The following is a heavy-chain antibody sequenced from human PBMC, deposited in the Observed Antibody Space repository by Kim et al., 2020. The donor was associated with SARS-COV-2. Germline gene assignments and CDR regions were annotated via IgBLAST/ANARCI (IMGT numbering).Heavy chain of an antibody. D-gene: IGHD3-10*01. J-gene: IGHJ4*02. Sequence: SETLSLTCTVSGGSISSSSYYWGWIRQPPGKGLEWIGSIYYSGSTYYNPSLKSRVTISVDTSKNQFSLKLSSVTAADTAVYYCARQRWFGELNYWGQGTLVTVSS. CDR3: ARQRWFGELNY. CDR2: IYYSGST. V-gene: IGHV4-39*01. CDR1: GGSISSSSYY.